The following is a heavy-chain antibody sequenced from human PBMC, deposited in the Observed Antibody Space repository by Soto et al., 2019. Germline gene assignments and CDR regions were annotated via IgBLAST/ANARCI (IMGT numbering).Heavy chain of an antibody. D-gene: IGHD3-10*01. Sequence: PGGALRLSSAAYGFTLGSSWTSWVRQAAGEGLEWLATIKRDASEKKYVDSGKGRSTVSRDNAKNSLYLQMDGLRAEDTAVYYCASDSGYGSGSPVNHYIDYWGHGTPVPVSS. V-gene: IGHV3-7*01. CDR1: GFTLGSSW. CDR3: ASDSGYGSGSPVNHYIDY. CDR2: IKRDASEK. J-gene: IGHJ4*01.